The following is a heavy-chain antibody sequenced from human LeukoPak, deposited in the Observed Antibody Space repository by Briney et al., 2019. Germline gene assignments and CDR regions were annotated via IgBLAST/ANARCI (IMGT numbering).Heavy chain of an antibody. J-gene: IGHJ4*02. CDR1: GGSFSGYY. CDR2: INHSGST. D-gene: IGHD6-13*01. Sequence: SETLSLTCAVYGGSFSGYYWGWIRQPPGKGLEWIGEINHSGSTNYNPSLKSRVTISVDTSKNQFSLKLSSVTAADTAVYYCARGLSIAAAGRGTFDYWGQGTLVTVSS. CDR3: ARGLSIAAAGRGTFDY. V-gene: IGHV4-34*01.